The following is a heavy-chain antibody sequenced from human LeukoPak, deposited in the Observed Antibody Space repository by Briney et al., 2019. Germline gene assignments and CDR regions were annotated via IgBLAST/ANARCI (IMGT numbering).Heavy chain of an antibody. CDR2: ISGSGANT. Sequence: AGGSLRLSCAASGFMFSDFAMSWVRQTPGKGLEWVAGISGSGANTYYADSVKGRFTISRDISKNTLYLQMNSLRAEDTAVYYCARCVYGVSSSTWTFDYWGQGTLVTVSS. V-gene: IGHV3-23*01. CDR3: ARCVYGVSSSTWTFDY. J-gene: IGHJ4*02. D-gene: IGHD2-2*01. CDR1: GFMFSDFA.